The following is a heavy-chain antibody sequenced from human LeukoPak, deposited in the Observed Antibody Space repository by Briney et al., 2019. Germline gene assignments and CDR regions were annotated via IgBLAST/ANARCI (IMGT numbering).Heavy chain of an antibody. CDR3: ARVSSPGGRYFDL. V-gene: IGHV4-4*07. CDR2: IYTSGST. CDR1: GGSISSYY. J-gene: IGHJ2*01. D-gene: IGHD6-13*01. Sequence: SETLSLTCTVSGGSISSYYWTWIRQPAGKGLEWIGRIYTSGSTNYNPSLKSRVTISVDTSKNQFSLKLSSVTAADTAVYYCARVSSPGGRYFDLWGRGTLVTVSS.